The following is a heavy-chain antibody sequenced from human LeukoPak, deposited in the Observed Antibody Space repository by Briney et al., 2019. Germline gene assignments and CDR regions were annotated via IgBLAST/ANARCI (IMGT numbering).Heavy chain of an antibody. CDR3: AGLTNYYDSDDYYYTFDY. Sequence: SETLSLTCTVSGGSISSYYCNWIRQPPGKGLEWIGYIYYGGSTNYNPSLKSRVTISVDTSKNQFTLKLSSVTAADTAVYYCAGLTNYYDSDDYYYTFDYWGQGTQVTVSS. CDR1: GGSISSYY. D-gene: IGHD3-22*01. J-gene: IGHJ4*02. V-gene: IGHV4-59*01. CDR2: IYYGGST.